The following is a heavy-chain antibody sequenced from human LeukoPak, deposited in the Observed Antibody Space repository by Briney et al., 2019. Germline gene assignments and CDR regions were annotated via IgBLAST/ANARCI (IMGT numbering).Heavy chain of an antibody. CDR1: GGSIRSGDYY. V-gene: IGHV4-30-4*01. CDR3: ARDLGIAVGG. D-gene: IGHD6-19*01. CDR2: IYYSGST. Sequence: PSQTLSLTCTVFGGSIRSGDYYWSWIRQPPGKGLEWIGYIYYSGSTYYNPSLQSRVTISVDTSKNQFSLKLSSVTAADTAVYYCARDLGIAVGGWGQGTLVTVSS. J-gene: IGHJ4*02.